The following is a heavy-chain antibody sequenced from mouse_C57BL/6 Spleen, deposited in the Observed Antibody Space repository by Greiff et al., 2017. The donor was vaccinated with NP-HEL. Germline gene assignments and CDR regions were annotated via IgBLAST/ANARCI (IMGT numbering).Heavy chain of an antibody. V-gene: IGHV1-15*01. CDR1: GYTFTDYE. D-gene: IGHD3-2*02. J-gene: IGHJ4*01. CDR2: IDPETGGT. CDR3: TRASVTAQATLDAMDY. Sequence: VQLQQSGAELVRPGASVTLSCKASGYTFTDYEMHWVKQTPVHGLEWIGAIDPETGGTAYNQKFKGKAILTADKSSSTAYMELRSLTSEDSAVYYCTRASVTAQATLDAMDYWGQGTSVTVSS.